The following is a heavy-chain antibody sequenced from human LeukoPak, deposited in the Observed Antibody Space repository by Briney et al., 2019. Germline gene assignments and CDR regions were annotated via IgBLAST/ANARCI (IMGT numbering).Heavy chain of an antibody. V-gene: IGHV4-34*01. J-gene: IGHJ4*02. CDR1: GGSFSGYY. CDR3: ATTLGYCSSTSCRKPRFDY. Sequence: TSETLSLTCAVYGGSFSGYYWSWIRQPPGKGLEWIGEINHSGSTNYNPSLKSRVTISVDTSKNQFSLKLSSVTAADTAVYYCATTLGYCSSTSCRKPRFDYWGQGTLVTVSS. CDR2: INHSGST. D-gene: IGHD2-2*01.